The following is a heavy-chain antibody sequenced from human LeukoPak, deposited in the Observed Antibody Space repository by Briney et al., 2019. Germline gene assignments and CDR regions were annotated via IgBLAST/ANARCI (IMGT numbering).Heavy chain of an antibody. Sequence: GGSLRLSCAASGYTVSSNYMNWVRQAPGKGLEWVSVIYSGGSTYYADSVKGRFTISRDISKNTLYLQMNSLRAEDTAVYYCARGAPADVWGKGTTVTVSS. CDR2: IYSGGST. V-gene: IGHV3-66*01. D-gene: IGHD3-16*01. CDR1: GYTVSSNY. CDR3: ARGAPADV. J-gene: IGHJ6*04.